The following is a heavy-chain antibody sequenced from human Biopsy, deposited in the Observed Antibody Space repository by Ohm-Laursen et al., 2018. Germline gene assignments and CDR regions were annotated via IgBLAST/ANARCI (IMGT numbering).Heavy chain of an antibody. J-gene: IGHJ4*02. CDR3: AADADGYYTEFDY. V-gene: IGHV1-69*04. CDR1: GGPSSNYA. Sequence: SSVKASCKASGGPSSNYAFSWVRQAPGQGLEWVGRIVPILGHLNYAQRFQGRVSITADKSTTYVYMELSRLTSGDTAVYYCAADADGYYTEFDYWGPGTLVTVSS. D-gene: IGHD3-3*01. CDR2: IVPILGHL.